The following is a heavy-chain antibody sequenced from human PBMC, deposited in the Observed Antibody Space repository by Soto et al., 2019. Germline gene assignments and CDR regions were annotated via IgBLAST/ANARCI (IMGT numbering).Heavy chain of an antibody. CDR3: AKDMVYDSSGDSYGMDV. Sequence: HPGGSLRLSCAASGFTFDDYTMHWVRQAPGKGLEWVSLISWDGGSTYYADSVKGRFTISRDNSKNSLYLQMNSLRTEDTALYYCAKDMVYDSSGDSYGMDVWGQGTTVTVSS. J-gene: IGHJ6*02. CDR1: GFTFDDYT. V-gene: IGHV3-43*01. D-gene: IGHD3-22*01. CDR2: ISWDGGST.